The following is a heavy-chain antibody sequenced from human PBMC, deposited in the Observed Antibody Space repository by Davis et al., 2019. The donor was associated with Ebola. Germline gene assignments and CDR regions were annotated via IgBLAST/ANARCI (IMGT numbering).Heavy chain of an antibody. CDR3: AREGEVYGMDV. Sequence: PGGSLRLSCAASGFTFSSYEMNWVRQAPGKGLEWVSYISSSGSTIYYADSVKGRFTIPRDNAKNSLYLQINSLRAEDTAVYYCAREGEVYGMDVWGQGTTVTVSS. CDR2: ISSSGSTI. CDR1: GFTFSSYE. J-gene: IGHJ6*02. V-gene: IGHV3-48*03. D-gene: IGHD3-16*01.